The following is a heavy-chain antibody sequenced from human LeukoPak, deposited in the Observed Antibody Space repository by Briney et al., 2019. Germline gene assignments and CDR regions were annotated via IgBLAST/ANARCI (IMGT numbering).Heavy chain of an antibody. CDR3: ARAITMVREHYYYGMDV. D-gene: IGHD3-10*01. J-gene: IGHJ6*02. CDR1: GSTFTSYG. Sequence: GASVKVSCKASGSTFTSYGISWVRQPPGQGLEWMGWISAYNGDTNYEKKLQGRVTMTTDTSTSTAYMELRSLRSDDTAVYYCARAITMVREHYYYGMDVWGQGTTVTVSS. V-gene: IGHV1-18*01. CDR2: ISAYNGDT.